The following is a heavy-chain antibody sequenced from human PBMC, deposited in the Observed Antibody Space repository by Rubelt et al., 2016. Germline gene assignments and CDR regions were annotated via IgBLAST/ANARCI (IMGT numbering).Heavy chain of an antibody. V-gene: IGHV4-4*02. D-gene: IGHD6-13*01. CDR3: AREEGWQQPIGY. CDR2: IYHSGST. J-gene: IGHJ4*01. CDR1: GASISSSNW. Sequence: QVQLQESGPGLVKPSGTLSLTCAVSGASISSSNWWSWVRQPPGQGLEWIGGIYHSGSTSYNPSLKSRVTMSVDTSKNQFSLTLTSVTAADTAVYYCAREEGWQQPIGYWGQGALVTVSS.